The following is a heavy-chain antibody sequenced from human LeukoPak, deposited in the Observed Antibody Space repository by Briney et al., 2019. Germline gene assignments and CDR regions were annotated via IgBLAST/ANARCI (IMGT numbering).Heavy chain of an antibody. Sequence: ASVKVSCKASGGSFTNYVITWVRQAPGQGLEWMGMIYPRDGSTSYAQKFQGRVTVTRDTSTSTVHMELSGLRSEDTAVYYCARDQEGFDYWGQGTLVTVSS. CDR1: GGSFTNYV. V-gene: IGHV1-46*01. CDR3: ARDQEGFDY. CDR2: IYPRDGST. J-gene: IGHJ4*02.